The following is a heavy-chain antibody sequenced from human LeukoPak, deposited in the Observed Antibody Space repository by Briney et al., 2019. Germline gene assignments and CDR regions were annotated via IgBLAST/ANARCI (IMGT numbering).Heavy chain of an antibody. Sequence: GGSLRLSCTVSGFTVSSNSMSWVRQAPGKGLEWVSFIFSSTHYSDSVKGRFTISRDNSKNTLYLQMNSLRAEDTAVYYCARGREGYSYEFDYWGQGTLVTVSS. CDR1: GFTVSSNS. CDR3: ARGREGYSYEFDY. CDR2: IFSST. D-gene: IGHD5-18*01. J-gene: IGHJ4*02. V-gene: IGHV3-53*01.